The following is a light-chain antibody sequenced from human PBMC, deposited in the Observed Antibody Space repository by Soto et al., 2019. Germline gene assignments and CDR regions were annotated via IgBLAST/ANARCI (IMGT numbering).Light chain of an antibody. CDR3: SSYTSSSIYVV. J-gene: IGLJ2*01. V-gene: IGLV2-14*01. Sequence: QSALTQPASVTGSAGQSITISCTGTSSDVGGYNYVSWYQQHPGKAPKLMIYDVSNRPSGVSNRFSGSKSGNTASLTISGLQAEDEADYYCSSYTSSSIYVVFGGGTKLTV. CDR1: SSDVGGYNY. CDR2: DVS.